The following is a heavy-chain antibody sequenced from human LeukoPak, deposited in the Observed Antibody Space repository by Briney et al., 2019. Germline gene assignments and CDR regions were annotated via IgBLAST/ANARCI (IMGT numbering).Heavy chain of an antibody. D-gene: IGHD1-14*01. CDR3: ARRTGHSYFDY. J-gene: IGHJ4*02. V-gene: IGHV3-11*01. Sequence: GGSLRLSCAASGFTFSDYYVSWIRQSPGKGLEWISYISGDGSTIFSADSLKGRFTISRDNAENSLFLQINSLRVEDTAIYYCARRTGHSYFDYWGQGILVTVSS. CDR1: GFTFSDYY. CDR2: ISGDGSTI.